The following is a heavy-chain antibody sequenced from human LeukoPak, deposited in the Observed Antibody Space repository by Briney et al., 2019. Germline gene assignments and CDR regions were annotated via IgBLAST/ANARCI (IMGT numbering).Heavy chain of an antibody. V-gene: IGHV3-23*01. CDR1: RFTFSNYA. CDR2: ISNSGVST. Sequence: GGSLRLSCAASRFTFSNYAMNWVRQAPGKGLEWVSAISNSGVSTYYADSVKGRFTISRDNSKNTLYLQVDSLRTEDTAVYYCARMSSTEIYYFYYMDVWGKGTTVTVSS. CDR3: ARMSSTEIYYFYYMDV. D-gene: IGHD6-6*01. J-gene: IGHJ6*03.